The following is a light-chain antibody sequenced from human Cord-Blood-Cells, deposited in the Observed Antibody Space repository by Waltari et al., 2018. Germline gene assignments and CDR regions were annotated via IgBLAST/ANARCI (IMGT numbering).Light chain of an antibody. CDR1: KLGDQY. V-gene: IGLV3-1*01. CDR3: QAWDSSTEVV. Sequence: SYELTQPPSVSVSPGQTASIPCSGDKLGDQYACWYQQKPGQSPVLVIYQDSKRPSGIPERFAGSNSGNTATLTISGTQAMDEADYYCQAWDSSTEVVFGGGTKLTVL. J-gene: IGLJ2*01. CDR2: QDS.